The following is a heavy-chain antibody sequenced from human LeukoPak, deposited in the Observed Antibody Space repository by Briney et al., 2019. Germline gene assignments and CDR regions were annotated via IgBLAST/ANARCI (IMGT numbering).Heavy chain of an antibody. J-gene: IGHJ5*02. Sequence: GSLRLSCAASGFIFKNAWMTWVRQAPGKGLEWVGRIRSNSDGGTIDYAAPVKGRFTLSRDDSKTTLYLQMNSLQTEDTAVYYCATDFYDSTWGQGTLVTVSS. CDR1: GFIFKNAW. D-gene: IGHD3-22*01. V-gene: IGHV3-15*01. CDR2: IRSNSDGGTI. CDR3: ATDFYDST.